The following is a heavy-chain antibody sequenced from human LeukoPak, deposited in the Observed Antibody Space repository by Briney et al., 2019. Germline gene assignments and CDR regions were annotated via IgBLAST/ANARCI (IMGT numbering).Heavy chain of an antibody. Sequence: GGSLRLSRAASGFTFSSYSMNWVRQAPGKGLEWVSSISSSSSYIYYADSVKGRFTISRDNAKNSLYLQMNSLRAEDTAVYYCAVRGYSYGDGMDVWGQGTTVTVSS. CDR2: ISSSSSYI. D-gene: IGHD5-18*01. CDR3: AVRGYSYGDGMDV. CDR1: GFTFSSYS. J-gene: IGHJ6*02. V-gene: IGHV3-21*01.